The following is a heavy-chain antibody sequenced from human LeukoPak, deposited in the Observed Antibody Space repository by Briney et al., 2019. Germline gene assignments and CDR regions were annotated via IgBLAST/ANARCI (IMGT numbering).Heavy chain of an antibody. CDR2: ISSGSNYI. Sequence: GGSLRLSCAASGFTLSSYWMSWVRQAPGKGLEWVSSISSGSNYIYYADSVKGRFTISRDNAKNSLYLQLNSLRAEDTAVYYCARLRGYCSSSSCYGAEDYWGQGTLVTVSS. CDR3: ARLRGYCSSSSCYGAEDY. CDR1: GFTLSSYW. J-gene: IGHJ4*02. V-gene: IGHV3-21*01. D-gene: IGHD2-2*01.